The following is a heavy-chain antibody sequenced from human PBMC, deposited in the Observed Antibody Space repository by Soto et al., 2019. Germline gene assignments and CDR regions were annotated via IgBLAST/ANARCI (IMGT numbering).Heavy chain of an antibody. V-gene: IGHV3-15*01. D-gene: IGHD3-3*01. J-gene: IGHJ4*02. CDR2: IKSKTDGGTT. Sequence: GGSLRLSCAASGFTVSSNYMSWVRQAPGKGLEWVGRIKSKTDGGTTDYAAPVKGRFTISRDDSKNTLYLQMNSLKTEDTAVYYCTTDRFLEWLVPTTDYWGQGTLVTVSS. CDR1: GFTVSSNY. CDR3: TTDRFLEWLVPTTDY.